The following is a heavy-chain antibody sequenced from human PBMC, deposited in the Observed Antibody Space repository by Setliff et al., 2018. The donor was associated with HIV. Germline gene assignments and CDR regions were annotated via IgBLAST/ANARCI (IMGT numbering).Heavy chain of an antibody. Sequence: GSLRLSCAASGFTFSTYGMHWVRQAPGKGLEWVTFMVYDGSYKFYADSVKGRFTISRDNSKNTLYLQMNSLRPEDTAVYYCAKNLYRSPWSPLDYWGQGTLVTVSS. CDR3: AKNLYRSPWSPLDY. V-gene: IGHV3-30*02. CDR2: MVYDGSYK. D-gene: IGHD6-19*01. J-gene: IGHJ4*02. CDR1: GFTFSTYG.